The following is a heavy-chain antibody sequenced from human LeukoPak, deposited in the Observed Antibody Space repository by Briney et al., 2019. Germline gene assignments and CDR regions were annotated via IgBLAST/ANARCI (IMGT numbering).Heavy chain of an antibody. Sequence: SETLSLTCTVSGGSISSYYWSWIRQPPGKGLEWIGYIYYSGSTNYNPSLKSRVTISVDTSKNQFSLKLSSVTAADTAVYYCARGAGDGYKLNYWGQGTLVTVSS. CDR1: GGSISSYY. J-gene: IGHJ4*02. D-gene: IGHD5-24*01. CDR3: ARGAGDGYKLNY. V-gene: IGHV4-59*01. CDR2: IYYSGST.